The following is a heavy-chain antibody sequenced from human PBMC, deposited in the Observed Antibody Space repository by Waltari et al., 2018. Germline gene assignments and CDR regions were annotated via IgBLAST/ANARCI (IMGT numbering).Heavy chain of an antibody. V-gene: IGHV3-15*01. J-gene: IGHJ4*02. D-gene: IGHD3-22*01. CDR1: GFTFSNAW. Sequence: EVQLVESGGGLVKPGVSLRLSCAASGFTFSNAWMSWVRQAPGKGLEWVGKNKSKTDGGTTDNAEPVKGRFTISRDDSKNTLYLQMNSLKTEDTAVYYCTTASSGYYYGDYWGQGTLVTVSS. CDR3: TTASSGYYYGDY. CDR2: NKSKTDGGTT.